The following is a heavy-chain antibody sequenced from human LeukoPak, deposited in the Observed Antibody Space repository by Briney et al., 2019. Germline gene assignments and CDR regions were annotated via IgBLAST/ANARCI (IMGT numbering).Heavy chain of an antibody. CDR1: GFTFSSYA. D-gene: IGHD6-19*01. V-gene: IGHV3-30-3*01. Sequence: PGRSLRLSCAASGFTFSSYAMHWVRQAPGKGLEWVAVISYDGSNKYYADSVKGRFTISRDNSKNTLYLQMNSLRAEDTAVYYCARDDSSEVYWGQGTLVTVSP. J-gene: IGHJ4*02. CDR3: ARDDSSEVY. CDR2: ISYDGSNK.